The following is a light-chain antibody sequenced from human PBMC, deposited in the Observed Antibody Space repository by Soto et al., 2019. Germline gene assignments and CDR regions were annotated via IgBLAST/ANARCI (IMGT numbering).Light chain of an antibody. CDR1: SGHSNYA. CDR3: QTWGPGLVV. CDR2: VYNDGSH. J-gene: IGLJ2*01. Sequence: QAVVTQSPSASASLGASVKLTCTLRSGHSNYAITWHQQQPERGPRYLMKVYNDGSHSRGAGIPDRFSGSSSGAERSLNITRLQPEDEADYYCQTWGPGLVVFGGGTKLTVL. V-gene: IGLV4-69*01.